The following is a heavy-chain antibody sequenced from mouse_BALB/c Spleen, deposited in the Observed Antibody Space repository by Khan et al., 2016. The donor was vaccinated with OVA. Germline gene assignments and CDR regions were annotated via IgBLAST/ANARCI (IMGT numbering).Heavy chain of an antibody. D-gene: IGHD3-3*01. CDR2: INPSTGYT. CDR1: GYTFINYW. Sequence: QVQLKESGAELAKPGASVKMSCKASGYTFINYWIRWIKQRPGQGQEWIGYINPSTGYTEYNQNFKDKATLTADKSSSTAYMQLSSLTSEDTTVYYCARRARRWDFNYWGQGTTLTVSS. V-gene: IGHV1-7*01. CDR3: ARRARRWDFNY. J-gene: IGHJ2*01.